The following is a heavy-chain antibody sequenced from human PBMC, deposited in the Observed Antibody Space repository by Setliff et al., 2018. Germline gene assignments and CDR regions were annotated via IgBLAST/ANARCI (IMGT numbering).Heavy chain of an antibody. CDR3: ANDVRGGVYEI. D-gene: IGHD3-16*01. V-gene: IGHV3-7*01. J-gene: IGHJ3*02. CDR1: AFGLSSYW. Sequence: GGSLRLSCAASAFGLSSYWMSWVRQAPGKGPEWLAQISQDGSEKYYVDSVKGRLTISRDNSNNSLYLQMNSLRVEDTAVYYCANDVRGGVYEIWGQGTMVTVSS. CDR2: ISQDGSEK.